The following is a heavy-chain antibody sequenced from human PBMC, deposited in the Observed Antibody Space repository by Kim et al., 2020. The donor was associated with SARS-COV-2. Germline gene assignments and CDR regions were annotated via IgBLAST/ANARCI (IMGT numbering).Heavy chain of an antibody. J-gene: IGHJ4*02. CDR1: GFTFSSYG. Sequence: GGSLRLSCAASGFTFSSYGMHWVRQAPGKGLEWVAVISYDGSNQYYADFVKGRFTISRDNSKNTLYLQMNSLRAEDTAVYYCAKDQRWLQAFDYWGQGTLVTVSS. CDR3: AKDQRWLQAFDY. D-gene: IGHD5-12*01. V-gene: IGHV3-30*18. CDR2: ISYDGSNQ.